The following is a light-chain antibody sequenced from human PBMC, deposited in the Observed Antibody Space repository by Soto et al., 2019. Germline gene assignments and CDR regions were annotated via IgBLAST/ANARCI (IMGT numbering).Light chain of an antibody. CDR2: EVT. V-gene: IGLV2-14*01. CDR3: SSYSATNTLV. CDR1: SSDIGDYFY. J-gene: IGLJ1*01. Sequence: QSVLTQPASVSGSPGQSITISCTGTSSDIGDYFYVSWYQQHPGKVPKLIIYEVTNRPSGVTSRFSGSKSENTASLTISGLQAEDEADYYCSSYSATNTLVFGSGTKVTLL.